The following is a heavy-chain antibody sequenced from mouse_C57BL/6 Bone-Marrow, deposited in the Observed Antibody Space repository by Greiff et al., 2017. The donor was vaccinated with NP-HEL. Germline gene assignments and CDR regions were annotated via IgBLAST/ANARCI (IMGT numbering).Heavy chain of an antibody. CDR1: GFNIKDDY. CDR3: TTKATTTVVATKGWYFDV. J-gene: IGHJ1*03. Sequence: DVKLVESGAELVRPGASVKLSCTASGFNIKDDYMHWVKQRPEQGLEWIGWIDPENGDTEYASKFQGKATITADTSSNTAYLQLSSLTSEDTAVYYCTTKATTTVVATKGWYFDVWGTGTTVTVSS. V-gene: IGHV14-4*01. D-gene: IGHD1-1*01. CDR2: IDPENGDT.